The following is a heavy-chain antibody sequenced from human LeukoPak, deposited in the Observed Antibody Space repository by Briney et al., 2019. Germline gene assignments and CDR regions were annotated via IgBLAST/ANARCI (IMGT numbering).Heavy chain of an antibody. CDR1: GFTFSSYS. Sequence: PGGSLRLSCAASGFTFSSYSMNWVRQAPGKGLEWVSYISSSSSTIYYADSVKGRFTISRDNSKNTLYLQMNSLRAEDTAVYYCAITASGWPIDYWGQGTLVTVSS. J-gene: IGHJ4*02. V-gene: IGHV3-48*01. D-gene: IGHD6-19*01. CDR3: AITASGWPIDY. CDR2: ISSSSSTI.